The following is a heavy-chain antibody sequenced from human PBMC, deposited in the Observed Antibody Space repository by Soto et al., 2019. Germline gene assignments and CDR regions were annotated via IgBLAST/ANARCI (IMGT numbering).Heavy chain of an antibody. J-gene: IGHJ6*03. CDR1: GYTFTSYD. D-gene: IGHD2-8*02. Sequence: ASVKVSCKASGYTFTSYDINWVRQATGQGLEWMGWTNPNSDNTGYAQKFQGRVTMTRNTSISTAYMELSSLRSEDTAVYYCARVGGRTGGYYYMDVWGKGTTVTVSS. CDR2: TNPNSDNT. V-gene: IGHV1-8*01. CDR3: ARVGGRTGGYYYMDV.